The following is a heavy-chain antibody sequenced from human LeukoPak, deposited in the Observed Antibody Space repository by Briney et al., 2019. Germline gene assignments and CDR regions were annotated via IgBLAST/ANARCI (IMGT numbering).Heavy chain of an antibody. D-gene: IGHD6-13*01. J-gene: IGHJ4*02. CDR1: GYTFTGYY. CDR3: ARLYSSSWYRVDDY. Sequence: ASVKVSCKASGYTFTGYYMHWVRQAPGQGLEWMGWINPNSGGTNYAQKFQGRVTMTRDTSISTAYMELSRLRSDDTAVYYYARLYSSSWYRVDDYWGQGTLVTVSS. V-gene: IGHV1-2*02. CDR2: INPNSGGT.